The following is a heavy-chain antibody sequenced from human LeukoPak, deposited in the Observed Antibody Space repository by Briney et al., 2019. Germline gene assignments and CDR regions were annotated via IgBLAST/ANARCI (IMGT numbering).Heavy chain of an antibody. CDR3: ATAGYCSSTSCYERHYYYGMDV. Sequence: ASVNVSCKASGYTFTSYGISWVRQAPGQGLEWMGWISAYNGNTNYAQKLQGRVTMTTDTSTSTAYMELSSLRSEDTAVYYCATAGYCSSTSCYERHYYYGMDVWGQGTTVTVSS. V-gene: IGHV1-18*01. J-gene: IGHJ6*02. CDR2: ISAYNGNT. CDR1: GYTFTSYG. D-gene: IGHD2-2*01.